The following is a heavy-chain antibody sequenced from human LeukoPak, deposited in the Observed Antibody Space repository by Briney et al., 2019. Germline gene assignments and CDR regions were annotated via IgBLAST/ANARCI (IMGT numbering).Heavy chain of an antibody. CDR2: IYYSGST. CDR3: ARQLYCSSTSCWGSAFDI. CDR1: GGSISSSSYY. J-gene: IGHJ3*02. Sequence: SETLSLTXTVSGGSISSSSYYWGWIRQPPGKGLEWIGSIYYSGSTYYNPPLKSRVTISVDTSKNQFSPKLSSVTAADTAVYYCARQLYCSSTSCWGSAFDIWGQGTMVTVSS. D-gene: IGHD2-2*01. V-gene: IGHV4-39*01.